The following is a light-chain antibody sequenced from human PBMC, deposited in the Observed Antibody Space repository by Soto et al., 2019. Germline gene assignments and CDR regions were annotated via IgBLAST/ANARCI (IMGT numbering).Light chain of an antibody. J-gene: IGKJ4*01. CDR3: QQYDSSPLT. CDR2: GAS. Sequence: EIVLTQSPGTLSLSPGERATLSCRASQSVSSSYLAWYQQKPGQAPRLLIYGASSRATGIPDRFSGSGSGTDFTLTISRLEPGDFAVYYCQQYDSSPLTFGGGTKAEIK. CDR1: QSVSSSY. V-gene: IGKV3-20*01.